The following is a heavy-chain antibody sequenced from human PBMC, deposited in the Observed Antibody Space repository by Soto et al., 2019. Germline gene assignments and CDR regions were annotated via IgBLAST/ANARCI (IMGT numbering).Heavy chain of an antibody. CDR3: ARSLPGTYGAFDL. J-gene: IGHJ3*01. V-gene: IGHV3-48*04. Sequence: EVQLVESGGGLVQPGGSLRLSCAASGFTFSTYSMNWVRQAPGKGLEWVSYISGSSTIYYADSVKGRFTISRDNAKNTVYLQMDSLRAEDTAVYYCARSLPGTYGAFDLWGQGTMVTVSS. CDR1: GFTFSTYS. CDR2: ISGSSTI. D-gene: IGHD1-7*01.